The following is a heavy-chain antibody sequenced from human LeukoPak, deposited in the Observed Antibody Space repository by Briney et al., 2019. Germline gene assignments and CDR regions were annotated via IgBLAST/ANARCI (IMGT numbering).Heavy chain of an antibody. V-gene: IGHV1-18*01. Sequence: ASVKVSCKASGYTFTSYGIRWVRQAPGQRLEWMGWISAYNGNTNYAQRLQGRVTMTRDMSTSTVYMELSSLRSEDTAVYYCARGGDYVGFDYWGQGTLVTVSS. CDR1: GYTFTSYG. J-gene: IGHJ4*02. CDR2: ISAYNGNT. CDR3: ARGGDYVGFDY. D-gene: IGHD4-23*01.